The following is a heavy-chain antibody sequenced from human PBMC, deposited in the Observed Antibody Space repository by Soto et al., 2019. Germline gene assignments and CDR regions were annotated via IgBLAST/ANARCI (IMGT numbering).Heavy chain of an antibody. D-gene: IGHD3-16*02. CDR1: GYTFTAYA. V-gene: IGHV1-3*05. J-gene: IGHJ4*02. CDR3: TRSAISPYGGLIGPFDY. CDR2: INPANGNT. Sequence: QVQLAQSGAEERKPGASVKVSCEATGYTFTAYAMHWVRQAPGQRLEWMEWINPANGNTKYSQKFQGRLTITSDPSANTVYMELNSLTSEDTAMYYCTRSAISPYGGLIGPFDYWGQGNLVTVSS.